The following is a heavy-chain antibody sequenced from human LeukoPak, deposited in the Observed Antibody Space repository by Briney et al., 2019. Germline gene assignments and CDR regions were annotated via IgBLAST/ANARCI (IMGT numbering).Heavy chain of an antibody. Sequence: GVSLRLSCAASGFTFTKYAMTWVRQAPGKGLEWVSAISPSGDSTYYADSVKGRFTISRDKSKSTLFLQMNSLRAEDTAVYHCAKALTYGDYYYGIDVWGQGTTVTVSS. CDR3: AKALTYGDYYYGIDV. CDR2: ISPSGDST. D-gene: IGHD4-17*01. V-gene: IGHV3-23*01. CDR1: GFTFTKYA. J-gene: IGHJ6*02.